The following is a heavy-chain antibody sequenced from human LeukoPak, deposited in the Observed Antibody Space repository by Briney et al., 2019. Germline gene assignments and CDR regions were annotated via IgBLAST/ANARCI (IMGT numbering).Heavy chain of an antibody. J-gene: IGHJ4*02. V-gene: IGHV4-61*02. CDR1: GGSISSGSYY. CDR3: AREGIAGSGSM. Sequence: SETLSLTCTVSGGSISSGSYYWSWIRQPAGKALEWIGRIYTSGSTNYNPSLKSRVTISVDTSKNQFSLKLSSVTAADTAVYYCAREGIAGSGSMWGQGTLVTVSS. CDR2: IYTSGST. D-gene: IGHD3-3*01.